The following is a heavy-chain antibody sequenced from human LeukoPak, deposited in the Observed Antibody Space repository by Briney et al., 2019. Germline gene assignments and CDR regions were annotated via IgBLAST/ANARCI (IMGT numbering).Heavy chain of an antibody. Sequence: ASVKVSCKASGYTFTGYYMHWVRQAPGQGLEWMGWIKPNSGGTNYAQKFQGRVTMTRDTSISTAYMELSRLRSDDTAVYYCARVWDIAAEFDPWGQGTLVTVSS. CDR1: GYTFTGYY. J-gene: IGHJ5*02. D-gene: IGHD6-13*01. CDR3: ARVWDIAAEFDP. CDR2: IKPNSGGT. V-gene: IGHV1-2*02.